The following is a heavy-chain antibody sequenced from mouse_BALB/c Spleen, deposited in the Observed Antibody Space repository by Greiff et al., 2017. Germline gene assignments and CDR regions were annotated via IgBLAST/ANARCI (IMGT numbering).Heavy chain of an antibody. CDR2: ISSGGSYT. CDR1: GFTFSSYA. CDR3: AREGGVTTPYYFDY. D-gene: IGHD2-2*01. V-gene: IGHV5-9-4*01. J-gene: IGHJ2*01. Sequence: EVQRVESGGGLVKPGGSLKLSCAASGFTFSSYAMSWVRQSPEKRLEWVAEISSGGSYTYYPDTVTGRFTISRDNAKNTLYLEMSSLRSEDTAMYYCAREGGVTTPYYFDYWGQGTTLTVSS.